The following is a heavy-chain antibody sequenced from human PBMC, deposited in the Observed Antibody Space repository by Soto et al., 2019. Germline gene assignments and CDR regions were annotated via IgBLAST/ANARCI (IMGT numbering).Heavy chain of an antibody. Sequence: GGSLRLSCAASGFTFSSYGMNWVRQDPGKGLEWVSSISSSSSYKNYAESVKGRFTISRGNAKNSLYLQMNSLRAEDTAVYYCARDPTDSKYYYYYGMDVWGQGTTVTVSS. J-gene: IGHJ6*02. D-gene: IGHD6-13*01. CDR1: GFTFSSYG. CDR2: ISSSSSYK. V-gene: IGHV3-21*01. CDR3: ARDPTDSKYYYYYGMDV.